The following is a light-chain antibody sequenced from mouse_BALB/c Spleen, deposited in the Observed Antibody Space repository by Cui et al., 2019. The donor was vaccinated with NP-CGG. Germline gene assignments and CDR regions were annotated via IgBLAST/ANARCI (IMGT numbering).Light chain of an antibody. CDR1: TGAVTTSNY. CDR2: GTN. V-gene: IGLV1*01. Sequence: AVVTQKSALTTSPGETVTLTCRSSTGAVTTSNYANWVQEKPDHLFTGLIGGTNNRAPGVPARFSGSLIGDKAALTITGAQTEDDAIYFCALWYSNHWVFGGGTKLTVL. J-gene: IGLJ1*01. CDR3: ALWYSNHWV.